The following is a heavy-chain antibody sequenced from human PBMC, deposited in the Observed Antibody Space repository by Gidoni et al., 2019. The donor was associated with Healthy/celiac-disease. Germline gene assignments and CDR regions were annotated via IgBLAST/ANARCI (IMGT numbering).Heavy chain of an antibody. Sequence: QVQLVQSGAEVKKPGASVQVSCKASGYTFTSYYMHWVRQAPGQGLEWMGIINPSGGSTSYAQKFQGRVTMTRDTSTSTVYMELSSLRSEDTAVYYCARLGQLWLLGYYYGMDVWGQGTTVTVSS. CDR3: ARLGQLWLLGYYYGMDV. CDR1: GYTFTSYY. CDR2: INPSGGST. D-gene: IGHD5-18*01. V-gene: IGHV1-46*01. J-gene: IGHJ6*02.